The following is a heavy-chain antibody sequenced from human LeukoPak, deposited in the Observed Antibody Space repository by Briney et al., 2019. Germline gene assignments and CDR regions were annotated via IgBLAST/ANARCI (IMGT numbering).Heavy chain of an antibody. CDR3: ARDQAPSGSYYHFDS. CDR1: GFTFSSYT. CDR2: ISGSGGST. V-gene: IGHV3-23*01. J-gene: IGHJ4*02. Sequence: GGSLRLSCAASGFTFSSYTMTWVRQAPGKGLKWVSAISGSGGSTYYADSVKGRFTISRDNSNNTLFLQMNSLRADDTAVYYCARDQAPSGSYYHFDSWGQGTLVTVSS. D-gene: IGHD3-10*01.